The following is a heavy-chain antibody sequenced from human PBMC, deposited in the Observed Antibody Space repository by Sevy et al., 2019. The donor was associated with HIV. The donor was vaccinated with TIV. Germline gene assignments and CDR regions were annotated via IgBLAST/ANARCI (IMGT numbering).Heavy chain of an antibody. CDR2: ISGSGGST. J-gene: IGHJ6*02. D-gene: IGHD2-21*01. V-gene: IGHV3-23*01. CDR1: GFTFSSYA. CDR3: AKGEGYCGGDCYYGDYYYGIDV. Sequence: GGSLRLSCAASGFTFSSYAMSWVRQAPGKGLEWVSAISGSGGSTYYADSVKGRFTISRDNSKNTLYLQMNSLRAEDTAVYYCAKGEGYCGGDCYYGDYYYGIDVWGQGTTVTVSS.